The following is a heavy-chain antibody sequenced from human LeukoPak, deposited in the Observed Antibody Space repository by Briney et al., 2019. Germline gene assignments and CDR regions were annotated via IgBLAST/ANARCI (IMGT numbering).Heavy chain of an antibody. V-gene: IGHV3-21*01. J-gene: IGHJ3*02. Sequence: PGGSLRLSCAASGFTFSSYRMNWVRQAPGKGLEWVSSISSSSSYIYYADSVKGRFTISRDNAKNSLYLQMNSLRAEDTAVYYCARAPHSSSWYRAFDIWGQGTMVTVSS. CDR1: GFTFSSYR. CDR3: ARAPHSSSWYRAFDI. CDR2: ISSSSSYI. D-gene: IGHD6-13*01.